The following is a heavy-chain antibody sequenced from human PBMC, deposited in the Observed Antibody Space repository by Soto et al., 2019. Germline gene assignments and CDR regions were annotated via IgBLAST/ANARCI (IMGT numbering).Heavy chain of an antibody. CDR2: INPSGGNT. D-gene: IGHD5-12*01. CDR1: GYTFTSYY. Sequence: GASVKVSCKASGYTFTSYYMHWVRQAPGQGLEWMGIINPSGGNTNYAQKLQGRVTMTTDTSTSTAYMELRSLRSDDTAVYYCARDLGGYLIAIPDYWGQGTLVTVSS. V-gene: IGHV1-46*01. J-gene: IGHJ4*02. CDR3: ARDLGGYLIAIPDY.